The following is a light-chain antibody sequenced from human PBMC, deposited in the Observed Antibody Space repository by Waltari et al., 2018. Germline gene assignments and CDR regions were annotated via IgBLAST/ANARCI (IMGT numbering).Light chain of an antibody. Sequence: EIVXTQSPATLSVSPGDRAXLSCRASQRVSSHCTWYQHQPGQAPRLLIYGASTRATGIPARFSVSGSGTEFTLTISSLQSEDFAVYYCQQYNTWPPQDTFGQGTKLEI. V-gene: IGKV3-15*01. CDR3: QQYNTWPPQDT. J-gene: IGKJ2*01. CDR2: GAS. CDR1: QRVSSH.